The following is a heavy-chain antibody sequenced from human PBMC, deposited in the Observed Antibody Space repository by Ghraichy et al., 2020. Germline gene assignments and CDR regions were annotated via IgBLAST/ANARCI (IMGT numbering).Heavy chain of an antibody. J-gene: IGHJ4*02. D-gene: IGHD3-16*01. V-gene: IGHV4-39*01. CDR3: ARISPSFGGVTRARVFTEFDY. CDR2: IYYRGNT. Sequence: SETLSLTCTVSGGSISSSSYFWGWIRQPPGKGLEWIGSIYYRGNTYYNPPLKSRVTISVDMSKNQFSLKLSSVTAADTAVYYCARISPSFGGVTRARVFTEFDYWDQGTLVTVSS. CDR1: GGSISSSSYF.